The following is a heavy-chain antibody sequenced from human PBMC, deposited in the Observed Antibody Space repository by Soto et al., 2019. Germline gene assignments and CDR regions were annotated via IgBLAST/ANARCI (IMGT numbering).Heavy chain of an antibody. Sequence: VQLVESGGGVVQPGRSLRLSCAASGFTFSSYAMHWVRQAPGKGLEWVAVISYGGSNKYYADSVKGRFTISRDNSKNTLYLQMNSLRAEDTAVYYCAREQVGVFDYWGQGTLVTVSS. D-gene: IGHD2-8*01. CDR2: ISYGGSNK. J-gene: IGHJ4*02. CDR1: GFTFSSYA. CDR3: AREQVGVFDY. V-gene: IGHV3-30-3*01.